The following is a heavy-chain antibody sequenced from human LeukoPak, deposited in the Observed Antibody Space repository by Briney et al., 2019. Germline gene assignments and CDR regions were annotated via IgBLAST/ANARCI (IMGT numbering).Heavy chain of an antibody. CDR1: GYTFTSYG. Sequence: ASVKVSCKASGYTFTSYGISWVRQAPGQGLEWMGWISAYNGNTNYAQKLQGRVTMTTDTSTSTAYMELRSLRSDDTAVYYCARGGVVAGISYYNYYIDVWGKGTTVTVSS. D-gene: IGHD6-19*01. V-gene: IGHV1-18*01. J-gene: IGHJ6*03. CDR3: ARGGVVAGISYYNYYIDV. CDR2: ISAYNGNT.